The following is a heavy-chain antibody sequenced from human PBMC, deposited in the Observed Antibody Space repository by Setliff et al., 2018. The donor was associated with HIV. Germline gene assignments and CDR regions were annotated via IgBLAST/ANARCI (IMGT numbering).Heavy chain of an antibody. D-gene: IGHD1-20*01. V-gene: IGHV1-18*01. Sequence: ASVKVSCKASGYTFINYGISWVRQAPGQGLEWMGWISAYNGNTNYAQKFQGRVTMTTDTSTSTAYMEMRSLRSDDTAVYFCARDVDNAGTHSPDYWGQGTLVTSPQ. CDR3: ARDVDNAGTHSPDY. J-gene: IGHJ4*02. CDR1: GYTFINYG. CDR2: ISAYNGNT.